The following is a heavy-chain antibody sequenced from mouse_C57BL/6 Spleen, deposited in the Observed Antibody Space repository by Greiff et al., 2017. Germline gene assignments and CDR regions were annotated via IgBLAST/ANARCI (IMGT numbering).Heavy chain of an antibody. D-gene: IGHD2-3*01. CDR2: INPSSGYT. Sequence: QVQLKQSGAELARPGASVKMSCKASGYTFTSYTMHWVKQRPGQGLEWIGYINPSSGYTKYNQKFKDKATLTADKSSSTAYMQLSSLTSEDSAVNYCASSYDGYFDVWGTGTTVTVSS. J-gene: IGHJ1*03. V-gene: IGHV1-4*01. CDR3: ASSYDGYFDV. CDR1: GYTFTSYT.